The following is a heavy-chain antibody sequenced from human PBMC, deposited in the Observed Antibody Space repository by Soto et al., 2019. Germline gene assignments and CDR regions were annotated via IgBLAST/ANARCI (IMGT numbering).Heavy chain of an antibody. CDR2: IYYSGST. CDR3: ARLPLSSDRPDWFDP. D-gene: IGHD3-16*01. CDR1: GGSISSYY. Sequence: SETLSLTCTVSGGSISSYYWSWIRQPPGKGLEWIGYIYYSGSTNYNPSLKSRVTISVDTSKNQFSLKLSSVTAADTAVYYCARLPLSSDRPDWFDPWGQGTLVTVSS. J-gene: IGHJ5*02. V-gene: IGHV4-59*08.